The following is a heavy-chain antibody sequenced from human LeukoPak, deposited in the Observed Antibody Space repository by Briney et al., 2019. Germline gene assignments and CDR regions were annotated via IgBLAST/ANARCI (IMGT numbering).Heavy chain of an antibody. J-gene: IGHJ3*02. V-gene: IGHV4-30-4*01. Sequence: SETLSLTCTVSGASIRSGDYYWSWIRRPPGKGLEWIGYIYDSGSTYYNPSLKSRITISVDTSENRFSLKLSSVTATDTAVYYCARDCSGGSCYGAFDIWGQGTMVTVSS. CDR3: ARDCSGGSCYGAFDI. CDR2: IYDSGST. CDR1: GASIRSGDYY. D-gene: IGHD2-15*01.